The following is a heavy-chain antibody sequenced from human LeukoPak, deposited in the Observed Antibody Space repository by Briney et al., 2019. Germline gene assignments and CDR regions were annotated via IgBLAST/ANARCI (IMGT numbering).Heavy chain of an antibody. D-gene: IGHD3-22*01. CDR1: GYTFTWYY. J-gene: IGHJ4*02. Sequence: ASVQDSCQACGYTFTWYYMHWVRQAPGRGLAWMGMINPSGGSTSYGEKFQDRVTMTRDTSTSTVYMELSSLRSKDRAVYYCAREWGSSGYYYYWGQGTLVTVSS. CDR2: INPSGGST. CDR3: AREWGSSGYYYY. V-gene: IGHV1-46*01.